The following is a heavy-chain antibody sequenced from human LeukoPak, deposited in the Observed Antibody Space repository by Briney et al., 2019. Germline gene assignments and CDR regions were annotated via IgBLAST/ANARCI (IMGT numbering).Heavy chain of an antibody. CDR2: ISSSSSTI. Sequence: GGSLRLSCAASGFAFSSYSMNWVRQAPGKGLEWVSYISSSSSTIYYADSVKGRFTTSRDNAKNSLYLQMNSLRAEDTAVYYCARDMVDCGGDCYSVLGYWGQGTLVTVSS. J-gene: IGHJ4*02. CDR3: ARDMVDCGGDCYSVLGY. D-gene: IGHD2-21*02. V-gene: IGHV3-48*01. CDR1: GFAFSSYS.